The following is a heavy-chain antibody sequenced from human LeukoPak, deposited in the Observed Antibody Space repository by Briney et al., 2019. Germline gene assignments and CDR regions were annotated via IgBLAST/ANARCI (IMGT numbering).Heavy chain of an antibody. CDR3: AKDPSYGGIY. CDR2: INWNSDSI. V-gene: IGHV3-9*01. CDR1: GFTFDDYA. Sequence: GGSLRLSCAVSGFTFDDYAMHWVRQVPGKGLEWVSGINWNSDSIGYADSVKGRFTTSRDNAKNSLYLQMNSLRAEDTAVYYCAKDPSYGGIYWGQGTLVTVSS. J-gene: IGHJ4*02. D-gene: IGHD4-23*01.